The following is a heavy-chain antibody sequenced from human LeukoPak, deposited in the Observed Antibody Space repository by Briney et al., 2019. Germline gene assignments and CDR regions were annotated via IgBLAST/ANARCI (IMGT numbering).Heavy chain of an antibody. CDR1: GGSINNYY. V-gene: IGHV4-59*01. CDR3: ARGRYYYDSSGYNDFDY. Sequence: SETLSLTCTVSGGSINNYYWCWIRQPPGKRLEWIGCIYYSGSTYYNPSLKSRVTISVDTSRNQFSLTLSSLTAADTAVYYCARGRYYYDSSGYNDFDYWGQGTLVTVSA. J-gene: IGHJ4*02. CDR2: IYYSGST. D-gene: IGHD3-22*01.